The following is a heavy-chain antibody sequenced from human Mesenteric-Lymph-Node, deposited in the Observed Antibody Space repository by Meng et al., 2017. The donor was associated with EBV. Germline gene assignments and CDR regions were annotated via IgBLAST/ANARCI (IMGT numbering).Heavy chain of an antibody. CDR3: ARLYDNYVDY. CDR2: IYYSGNT. D-gene: IGHD3-9*01. CDR1: GGSLSSSSYY. J-gene: IGHJ4*02. V-gene: IGHV4-39*01. Sequence: QLKLQESGPGLVKPSETLSLTWSVSGGSLSSSSYYWAWIRQPPGKGLEWIGTIYYSGNTFYNPSLESRITISVDTSTNQFSLNLRSVSAPDTAVYYCARLYDNYVDYWGRGSLVTVSS.